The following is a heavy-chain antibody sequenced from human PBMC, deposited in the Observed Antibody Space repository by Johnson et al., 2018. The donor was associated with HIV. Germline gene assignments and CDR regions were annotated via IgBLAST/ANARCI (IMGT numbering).Heavy chain of an antibody. CDR2: INWNGAIT. CDR1: GFTFSSYA. D-gene: IGHD1-26*01. CDR3: AKDQWEQTLNAFDI. J-gene: IGHJ3*02. Sequence: MLLVESGGGLVQPGGSLSLSCAASGFTFSSYAMSWVRQAPGKGLEWVSGINWNGAITGYAGSVKGRFTISRDNSKNTLYLQMNSLRAEDTAVYYCAKDQWEQTLNAFDIWGQGTMVTVSS. V-gene: IGHV3-23*04.